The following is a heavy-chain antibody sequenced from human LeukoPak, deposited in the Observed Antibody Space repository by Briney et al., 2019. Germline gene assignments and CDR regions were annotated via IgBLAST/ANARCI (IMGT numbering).Heavy chain of an antibody. CDR1: GFTFSSYS. J-gene: IGHJ4*02. Sequence: PGGSLRLSCAASGFTFSSYSMNWVRQAPGKGLEWVSSISSSSSYIYYADSVKGRFTISRDNAKNSLYLLMNSLRAEDTAVYYCARAHSGWYDYWGQGTLVTVSS. V-gene: IGHV3-21*01. CDR2: ISSSSSYI. D-gene: IGHD6-19*01. CDR3: ARAHSGWYDY.